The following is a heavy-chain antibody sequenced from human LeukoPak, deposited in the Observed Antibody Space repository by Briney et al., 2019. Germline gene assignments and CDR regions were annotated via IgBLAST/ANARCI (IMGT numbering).Heavy chain of an antibody. V-gene: IGHV3-53*01. D-gene: IGHD5-24*01. J-gene: IGHJ4*02. CDR3: ARSNVGSMAPDY. Sequence: GGSLRLSCAASGFTVSSNYMSWVRQAPGKGLEWVSVIYSGSSTYYADSVKGRFTISRDNSKNTLYPQMNSLRAEDTAMYYWARSNVGSMAPDYWGQGTLVTVSS. CDR2: IYSGSST. CDR1: GFTVSSNY.